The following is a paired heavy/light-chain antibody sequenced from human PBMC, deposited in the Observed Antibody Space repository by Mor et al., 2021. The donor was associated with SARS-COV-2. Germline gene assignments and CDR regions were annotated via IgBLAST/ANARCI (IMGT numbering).Light chain of an antibody. CDR1: SSNIGAGYD. V-gene: IGLV1-40*01. CDR3: QSYDFSLSASI. J-gene: IGLJ2*01. CDR2: SIS. Sequence: QSVLTQPPSVSGAPGQRVTISCTGSSSNIGAGYDVHWYQHLPGKAPKLLIYSISNRPSGVPDRFSGSKSGTSASLAITGLQAEDEGDYYCQSYDFSLSASIFGGGTKLTVL.
Heavy chain of an antibody. CDR1: GASISSGGFY. Sequence: QVQLEESGPGLVKPSQTLSLTCTVSGASISSGGFYWSWSRRHPGKGLEWIGYIYYNGNTYYNPSLQSRLTISLDTSKNQFSLKLSSVTAADTAVYYCARAAVGLRFLDPQNYYYYYMDVWGKGTTVTVSS. V-gene: IGHV4-31*02. CDR2: IYYNGNT. D-gene: IGHD3-3*01. J-gene: IGHJ6*03. CDR3: ARAAVGLRFLDPQNYYYYYMDV.